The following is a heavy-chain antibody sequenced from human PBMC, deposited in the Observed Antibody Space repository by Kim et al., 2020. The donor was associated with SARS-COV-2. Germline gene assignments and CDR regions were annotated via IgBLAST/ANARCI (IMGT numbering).Heavy chain of an antibody. V-gene: IGHV4-34*01. CDR2: INHSGST. CDR1: GGSLSGYY. CDR3: ARMGRGYYFDY. D-gene: IGHD3-16*01. J-gene: IGHJ4*02. Sequence: SETLSLTCAVYGGSLSGYYWSWIRQPPGKGLEWIGEINHSGSTNYNPSLKSRVTISVDTSKNQFSLKLSSVTAADTAVYYCARMGRGYYFDYWGQGTLVTVSS.